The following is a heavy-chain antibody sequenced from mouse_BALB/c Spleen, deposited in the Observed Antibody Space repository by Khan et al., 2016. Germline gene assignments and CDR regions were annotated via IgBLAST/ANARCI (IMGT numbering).Heavy chain of an antibody. CDR2: ISSGGGST. CDR3: ERQRYGNYYYYAMDY. Sequence: EVQLVESGGGLVKPGGSLKLSCAASGFAFSSYDMSWVRQTPEKRLEWVAYISSGGGSTYYPDTVKGRFTISRDNAKNTLYLQMSSLKSEETAMYYCERQRYGNYYYYAMDYWGQGTSVTVSS. V-gene: IGHV5-12-1*01. J-gene: IGHJ4*01. D-gene: IGHD2-1*01. CDR1: GFAFSSYD.